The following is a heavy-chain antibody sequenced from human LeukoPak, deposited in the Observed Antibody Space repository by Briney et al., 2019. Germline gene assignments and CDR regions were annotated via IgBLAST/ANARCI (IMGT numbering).Heavy chain of an antibody. D-gene: IGHD3-10*01. CDR2: ISGSGGST. CDR3: AKGERFGEFGY. CDR1: GFTFSSYA. J-gene: IGHJ4*02. Sequence: GGSLRLSCAASGFTFSSYAMSWVHQAPGKGLEWVSAISGSGGSTYYADSVKGRFTISRDNSKNTLYLQMNSLRAEDTAVYYCAKGERFGEFGYWGQGTLVTVSS. V-gene: IGHV3-23*01.